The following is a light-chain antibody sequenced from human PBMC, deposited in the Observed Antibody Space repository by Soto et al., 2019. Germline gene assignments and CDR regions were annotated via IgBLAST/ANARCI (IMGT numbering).Light chain of an antibody. CDR3: QAWDSSTGVV. Sequence: SYELTQPPSVSVSPGQTASITCSGDKLGDKYVYWYHQKPGQSPVLVIYQDTKRPSGIPERFSGSNSGNTATLTISGTQAMDEADYYCQAWDSSTGVVFGGGTKVTVL. J-gene: IGLJ2*01. CDR2: QDT. CDR1: KLGDKY. V-gene: IGLV3-1*01.